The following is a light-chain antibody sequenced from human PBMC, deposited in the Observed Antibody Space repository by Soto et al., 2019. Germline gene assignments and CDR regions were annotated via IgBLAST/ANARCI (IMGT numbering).Light chain of an antibody. CDR2: GAS. Sequence: EIVMTQSPATLPVSPGERATLSCRASQSVSSNLAWYQQKPGQAPRLLIYGASTRATGIPARFSGSGSGTEFTLTLSSLQSEDFAVYYCQQYNNWPLTFGGGTKVEIK. V-gene: IGKV3-15*01. CDR3: QQYNNWPLT. CDR1: QSVSSN. J-gene: IGKJ4*01.